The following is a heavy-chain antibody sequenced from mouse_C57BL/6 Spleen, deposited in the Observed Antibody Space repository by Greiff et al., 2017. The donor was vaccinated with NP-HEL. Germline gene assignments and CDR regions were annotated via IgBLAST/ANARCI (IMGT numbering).Heavy chain of an antibody. CDR1: GYAFSSSW. CDR3: ERAGSYDCDGSWFAY. CDR2: IYPGDGDT. D-gene: IGHD2-4*01. Sequence: QVQLQQSGPELVKPGASVKISCKASGYAFSSSWMNWVKQRPGKGLEWIGRIYPGDGDTNYNGKFKGKATLTADKSSSTAYMQLSSLTSEDSAVYFCERAGSYDCDGSWFAYWGQGTLVTVSA. J-gene: IGHJ3*01. V-gene: IGHV1-82*01.